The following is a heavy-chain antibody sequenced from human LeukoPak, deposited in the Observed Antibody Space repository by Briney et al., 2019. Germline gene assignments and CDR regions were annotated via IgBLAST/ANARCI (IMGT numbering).Heavy chain of an antibody. D-gene: IGHD5-18*01. Sequence: GGSLRLSCAASGFTFSSYAMHWVRQAPGKGLEWVAVISYDGSNKYYADSVKGRFTISRDNSKNTLYLQMNSLRAEDTAVYYCARGGYSSGYPVYYYGLGDWAKGPRSPSP. CDR3: ARGGYSSGYPVYYYGLGD. CDR2: ISYDGSNK. J-gene: IGHJ6*02. V-gene: IGHV3-30-3*01. CDR1: GFTFSSYA.